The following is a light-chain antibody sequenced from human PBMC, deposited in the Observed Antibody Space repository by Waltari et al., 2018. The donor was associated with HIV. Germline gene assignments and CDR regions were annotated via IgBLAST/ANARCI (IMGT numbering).Light chain of an antibody. V-gene: IGLV2-8*01. CDR2: EVT. J-gene: IGLJ1*01. CDR1: ISVGGGYNS. Sequence: SALAQPPTASWSPVHSATIACTATISVGGGYNSVSWDQQHPDKAPTLMIYEVTKRPSGVPDRFSGSKSRNTASLTISGLQAEDEADYYCSSYAGSNTFVFGTGTKVT. CDR3: SSYAGSNTFV.